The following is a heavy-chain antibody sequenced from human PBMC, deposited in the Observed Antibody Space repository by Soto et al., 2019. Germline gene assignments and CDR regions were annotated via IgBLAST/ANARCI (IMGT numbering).Heavy chain of an antibody. CDR3: AINGIVVVPAAIGSYGMDV. Sequence: QVQLVQSGAEVKKPGSSVKVSCKASGGTFSSYAISWVRQAPGQGLEWMGGFIPIFGTANYAQKFQGRVTITADESTSTAYMELSSLRSEDTAVYYCAINGIVVVPAAIGSYGMDVWGQGTTVTVSS. CDR2: FIPIFGTA. V-gene: IGHV1-69*01. D-gene: IGHD2-2*02. J-gene: IGHJ6*02. CDR1: GGTFSSYA.